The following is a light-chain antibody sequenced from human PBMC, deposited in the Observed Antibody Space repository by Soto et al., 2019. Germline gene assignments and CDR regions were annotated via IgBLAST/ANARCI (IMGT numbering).Light chain of an antibody. CDR2: GVT. CDR3: SSYTSINTQL. V-gene: IGLV2-14*01. Sequence: QSVLTQPASVSGSPGQSITITCTGTSSDIGGYDYVSWYQHHPGKAPKVIIYGVTNRPSGVSHRFSGSKSANTASLTISGLQAEDEAYYYCSSYTSINTQLFGGGTKVTVL. CDR1: SSDIGGYDY. J-gene: IGLJ3*02.